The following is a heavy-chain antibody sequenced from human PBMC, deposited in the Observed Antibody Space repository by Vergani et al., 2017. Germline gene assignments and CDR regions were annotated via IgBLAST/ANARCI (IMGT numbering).Heavy chain of an antibody. J-gene: IGHJ4*02. V-gene: IGHV3-23*03. D-gene: IGHD1-26*01. CDR3: AKDPRRWDTVFDY. Sequence: EVQLLESGGGLVQPGGSLRLSCAASGFTFSSYAMSWVRQAPGKGLEWVSVIYSGGSSTYYADSVKGRFTISRDNSKNTLYLQMNSLRAEDTAVYYCAKDPRRWDTVFDYWGQVTLVTVSS. CDR2: IYSGGSST. CDR1: GFTFSSYA.